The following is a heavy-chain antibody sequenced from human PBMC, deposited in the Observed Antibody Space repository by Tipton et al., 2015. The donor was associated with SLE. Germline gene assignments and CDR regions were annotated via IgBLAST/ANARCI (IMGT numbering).Heavy chain of an antibody. D-gene: IGHD3-10*01. J-gene: IGHJ6*03. Sequence: DSVKGRFTISRDNSKNTLYLQMNSLRAEDTAVYYCARAYGSGSRYYYYYYMDVWGKGTTVTVSS. V-gene: IGHV3-53*01. CDR3: ARAYGSGSRYYYYYYMDV.